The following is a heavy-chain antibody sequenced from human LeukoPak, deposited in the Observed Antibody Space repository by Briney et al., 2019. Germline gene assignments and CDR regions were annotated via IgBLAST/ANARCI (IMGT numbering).Heavy chain of an antibody. CDR1: GYTFTGYY. J-gene: IGHJ5*02. CDR3: ARGVAAAGSPWFDP. V-gene: IGHV1-2*02. CDR2: IKSNSGGT. D-gene: IGHD6-13*01. Sequence: ASVKVSCKASGYTFTGYYMHWVRQAPGQGLEWMGWIKSNSGGTNYAQKFQGRVTMTRDTSISTAYMELSRLRSDDTAVYYCARGVAAAGSPWFDPWGQGTLVTVSS.